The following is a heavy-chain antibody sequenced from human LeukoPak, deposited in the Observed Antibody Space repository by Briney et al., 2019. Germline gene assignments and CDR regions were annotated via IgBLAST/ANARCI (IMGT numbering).Heavy chain of an antibody. CDR2: ISSSSSYI. J-gene: IGHJ3*02. V-gene: IGHV3-21*01. Sequence: PGGSLRLSCAASGFTFSSYSMNWVRQAPGKGLEWVSSISSSSSYIYYADSVKGRFTISRDNAKNSPYLQMNSLRAEDTAVYYCTRETTIETKSFDDAFDIWGQGTMVTISS. CDR1: GFTFSSYS. D-gene: IGHD1-14*01. CDR3: TRETTIETKSFDDAFDI.